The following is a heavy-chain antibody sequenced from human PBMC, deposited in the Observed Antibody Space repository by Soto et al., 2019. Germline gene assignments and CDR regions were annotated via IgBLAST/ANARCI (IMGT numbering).Heavy chain of an antibody. D-gene: IGHD2-15*01. V-gene: IGHV1-69*06. CDR2: IIPIFGTA. CDR3: ARDCAGGSCYFVGYYFDY. Sequence: ASVKVSCKASGGTFSSYAISWVRQAPGQGLGWMGGIIPIFGTANYAQKFQGRVTITADKSTSTAYMELSSLRSEDTAVYYCARDCAGGSCYFVGYYFDYWGQGTLVTVSS. CDR1: GGTFSSYA. J-gene: IGHJ4*02.